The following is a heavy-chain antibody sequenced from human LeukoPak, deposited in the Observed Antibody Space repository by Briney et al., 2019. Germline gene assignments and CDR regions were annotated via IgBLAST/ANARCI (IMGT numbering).Heavy chain of an antibody. J-gene: IGHJ5*02. CDR2: TYYRSKWYI. V-gene: IGHV6-1*01. Sequence: SETLSLTCAISGDSVSSYSAGWSWIRQSPSRGLEWLGRTYYRSKWYIDYAESVKSRISINPDTSKNQFSLQLNSVTPEDTAVYYCARGGHVGSDRGWFGPWGQGTLVTVSS. D-gene: IGHD2-15*01. CDR3: ARGGHVGSDRGWFGP. CDR1: GDSVSSYSAG.